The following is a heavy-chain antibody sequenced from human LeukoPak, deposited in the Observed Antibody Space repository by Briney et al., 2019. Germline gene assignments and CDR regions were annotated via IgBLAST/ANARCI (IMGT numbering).Heavy chain of an antibody. V-gene: IGHV3-74*01. J-gene: IGHJ2*01. D-gene: IGHD3-10*01. CDR3: ARVHRGELLWWYFDL. CDR1: GFTFSSYW. Sequence: GGSLRLSCAASGFTFSSYWMHWVRQAPGKGLVWVSRINSDGSSTSYADSVKGRFTISRDNAKNTLYLQMNSLRAEDTAVYYCARVHRGELLWWYFDLWGRGTLVTVSS. CDR2: INSDGSST.